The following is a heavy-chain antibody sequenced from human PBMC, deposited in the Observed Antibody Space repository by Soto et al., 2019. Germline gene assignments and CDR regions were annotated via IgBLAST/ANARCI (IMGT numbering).Heavy chain of an antibody. D-gene: IGHD2-15*01. CDR1: EESIVSHW. V-gene: IGHV5-51*01. CDR2: IYPGDSDT. Sequence: SVSEESIVSHWMNWVRKMPGKGLEWMGIIYPGDSDTRYSPSFQGQVTISADKSINTAYLQWRSLKASDTDVFYCLRHHGSPGSYFVTAFRGHGTTVTVSS. CDR3: LRHHGSPGSYFVTAF. J-gene: IGHJ6*02.